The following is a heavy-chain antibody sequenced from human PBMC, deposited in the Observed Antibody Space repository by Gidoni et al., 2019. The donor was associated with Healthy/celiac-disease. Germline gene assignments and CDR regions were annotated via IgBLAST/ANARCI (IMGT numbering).Heavy chain of an antibody. J-gene: IGHJ6*02. Sequence: QVQLQESGPGLVKPSQTLSLTCTVSGGPISSGSYYWNWIRQPAGTGLEWIGRIYTSGSTKYNPSLKSRVTISVDTSKNQFSLKLSSVTAADTAVYYCARDLDYYGMDVWGQGTTVTVSS. CDR3: ARDLDYYGMDV. CDR1: GGPISSGSYY. V-gene: IGHV4-61*02. CDR2: IYTSGST.